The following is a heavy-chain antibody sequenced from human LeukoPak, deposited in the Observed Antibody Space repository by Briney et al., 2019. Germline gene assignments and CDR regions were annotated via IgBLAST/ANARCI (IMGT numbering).Heavy chain of an antibody. CDR3: ARSVDYYDSSGYGDAFDI. Sequence: SETLSLTCTVSGGSISSSSYYWGWIRQPPGKGLEWIGSIYYSGSTYYNPSLKSRVTISVDTSKNQFSLKLSSVTAADTAVYYCARSVDYYDSSGYGDAFDIWGQGTMVTVSS. D-gene: IGHD3-22*01. J-gene: IGHJ3*02. CDR1: GGSISSSSYY. V-gene: IGHV4-39*01. CDR2: IYYSGST.